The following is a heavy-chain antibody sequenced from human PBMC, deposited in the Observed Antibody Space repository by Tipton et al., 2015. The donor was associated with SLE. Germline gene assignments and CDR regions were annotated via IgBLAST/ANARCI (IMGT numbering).Heavy chain of an antibody. D-gene: IGHD3-3*01. J-gene: IGHJ4*02. CDR3: ARGGYDFWSGPGNY. CDR2: INRAGGI. V-gene: IGHV4-34*01. Sequence: TLSLTCAVYGGSFSGYYWTWIRQPPGKGLEWIGEINRAGGINYNPSLKSRVAISVDTSKNQFSLKLSSVTAADTAVYYCARGGYDFWSGPGNYWGQGTLVTVSS. CDR1: GGSFSGYY.